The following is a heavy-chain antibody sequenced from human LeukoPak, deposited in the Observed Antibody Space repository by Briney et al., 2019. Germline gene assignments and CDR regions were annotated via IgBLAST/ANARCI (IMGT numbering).Heavy chain of an antibody. CDR1: GGSISSSNW. Sequence: SETLSLTCAVSGGSISSSNWWSWVRQPPGKGLEWIGEIYHSGSTNYNPSLESRVTISVDKSKNQFSLKLSSVTAADTAVYYCARGAGLWFGEQYYFDYWGQGTLVTVSS. CDR2: IYHSGST. CDR3: ARGAGLWFGEQYYFDY. D-gene: IGHD3-10*01. V-gene: IGHV4-4*02. J-gene: IGHJ4*02.